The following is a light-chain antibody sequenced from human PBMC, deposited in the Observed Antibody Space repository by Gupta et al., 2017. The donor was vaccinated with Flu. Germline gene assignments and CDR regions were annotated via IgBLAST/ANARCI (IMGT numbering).Light chain of an antibody. J-gene: IGLJ1*01. CDR1: KLGDKY. CDR3: QAWDSTTTVYV. V-gene: IGLV3-1*01. Sequence: GDKLGDKYASWFQQKPGQSPVLVIYQDKKRPSGIPERFSGSNSGITATLTISGTQAMDEADYYCQAWDSTTTVYVFGTGTKVTVL. CDR2: QDK.